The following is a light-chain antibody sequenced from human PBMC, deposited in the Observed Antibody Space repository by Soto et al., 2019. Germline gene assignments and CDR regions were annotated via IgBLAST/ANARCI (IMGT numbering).Light chain of an antibody. CDR1: QSISSD. CDR2: HAS. J-gene: IGKJ1*01. V-gene: IGKV3-15*01. Sequence: TQSPATLSVSPGEGATLSCRASQSISSDLAWYQQKPGQAPRLLIYHASTRTTGIPARFSGSGSGTEFTLTITSLQSEDSAVYYCQQYNFSPPNTFGQGTKVDIK. CDR3: QQYNFSPPNT.